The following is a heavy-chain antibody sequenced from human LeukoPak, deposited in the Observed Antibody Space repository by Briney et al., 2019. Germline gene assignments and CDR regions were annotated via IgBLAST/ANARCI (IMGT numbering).Heavy chain of an antibody. CDR2: IYWNDDK. CDR3: VQRGAY. J-gene: IGHJ4*02. CDR1: GFSLSTGGAG. Sequence: SGPTLVKPTQTLTLTCTFSGFSLSTGGAGVGWFRQPPGKALEWLALIYWNDDKRYSPSLKSRLTITKDTSKNQVVLIMTNMDPVDTATYYCVQRGAYWGQGTLVTVSS. D-gene: IGHD1-26*01. V-gene: IGHV2-5*01.